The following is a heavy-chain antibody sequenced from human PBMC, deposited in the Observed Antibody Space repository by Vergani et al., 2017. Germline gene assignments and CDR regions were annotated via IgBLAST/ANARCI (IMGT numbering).Heavy chain of an antibody. Sequence: QVQLVESEGGVVQPGRSLTLSCVASGFTFSSHGMHWVRQAPGKGLEWVAVIWYDGSNKYYGDSVKGRFTISRDNSKNTLYLQMNSLRVEETAVYYCARWGNEKRLDSWGQGTLVTVSS. J-gene: IGHJ5*01. CDR3: ARWGNEKRLDS. D-gene: IGHD1-1*01. CDR2: IWYDGSNK. V-gene: IGHV3-33*01. CDR1: GFTFSSHG.